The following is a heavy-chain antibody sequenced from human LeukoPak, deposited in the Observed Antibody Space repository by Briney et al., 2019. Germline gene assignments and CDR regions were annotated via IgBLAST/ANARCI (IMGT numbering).Heavy chain of an antibody. V-gene: IGHV1-69*01. CDR3: ARDSPAYYDSSGY. J-gene: IGHJ4*02. CDR2: IIPIFGTA. Sequence: GASVKVSCKASGYTFTSYAISWVRQAPGQGLEWMGGIIPIFGTANYAQKFQGRVTITADESTSTAYMELSSLRSEDTAVYYCARDSPAYYDSSGYWGQGTLVTVSS. D-gene: IGHD3-22*01. CDR1: GYTFTSYA.